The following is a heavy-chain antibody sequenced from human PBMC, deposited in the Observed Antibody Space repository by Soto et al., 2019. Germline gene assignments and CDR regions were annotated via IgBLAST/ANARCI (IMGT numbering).Heavy chain of an antibody. V-gene: IGHV4-59*12. CDR3: ARDLYTTGTDY. CDR1: GGSISSYC. CDR2: IYYSGST. Sequence: SSETLSLTCTVPGGSISSYCWSWIRQPPGKGLEWIGYIYYSGSTNYNPSLKSRVTISVDTSKNQFSLKLSSVTAADTAIYYCARDLYTTGTDYWGQGTLVTVSS. D-gene: IGHD1-1*01. J-gene: IGHJ4*02.